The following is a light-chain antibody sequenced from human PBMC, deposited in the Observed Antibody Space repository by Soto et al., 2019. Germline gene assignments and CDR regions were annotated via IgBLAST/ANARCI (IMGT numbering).Light chain of an antibody. CDR2: DVT. CDR1: SSDVGRYDL. Sequence: QSALTQPASVSGSPGQSITISCTGTSSDVGRYDLVSWYQHHPGKAPKVIIYDVTKRPSGVPDRFSGSKSGNTASLTVSALQAEDEADYYCSSFTDGNNLVFGTGTKVTVL. V-gene: IGLV2-8*01. CDR3: SSFTDGNNLV. J-gene: IGLJ1*01.